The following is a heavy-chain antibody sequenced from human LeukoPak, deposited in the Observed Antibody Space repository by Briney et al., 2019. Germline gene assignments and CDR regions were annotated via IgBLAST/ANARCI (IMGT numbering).Heavy chain of an antibody. CDR2: IYYSGST. CDR3: ARHRDDYNQPFDY. V-gene: IGHV4-39*01. D-gene: IGHD5-24*01. CDR1: GGSISRSSYY. Sequence: SETLSLTCTVCGGSISRSSYYWGWIRQPPGKGLEWIGSIYYSGSTYYNPTLKSRVTISVDTSKNQFSLKLTSVTAADTGVYYCARHRDDYNQPFDYWGQGTLVTVSS. J-gene: IGHJ4*02.